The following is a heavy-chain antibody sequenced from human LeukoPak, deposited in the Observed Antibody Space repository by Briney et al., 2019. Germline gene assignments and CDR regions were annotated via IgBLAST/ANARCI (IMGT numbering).Heavy chain of an antibody. CDR3: ARTVVPAAKYYYYYMDV. CDR1: GGSLSGYY. V-gene: IGHV4-34*01. CDR2: INHSGST. D-gene: IGHD2-2*01. J-gene: IGHJ6*03. Sequence: SETLSLTCAVYGGSLSGYYWSWIRQPPGKGLEWIGEINHSGSTNYNPSLKSRVTISVDTSKNQFSLKLSSVTAADTAVYYCARTVVPAAKYYYYYMDVWGKGTTVTVSS.